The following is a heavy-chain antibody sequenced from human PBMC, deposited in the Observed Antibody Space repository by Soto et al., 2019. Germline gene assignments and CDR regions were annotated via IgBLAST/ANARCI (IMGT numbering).Heavy chain of an antibody. CDR2: INAGGTSI. V-gene: IGHV3-74*01. J-gene: IGHJ4*02. CDR1: GFSFSSYW. Sequence: EVQLVESGGTLVQHGGSLRLSCVGSGFSFSSYWVHWVRQPPGKGLEWVSRINAGGTSISYADSVKGRFTISRDNAKNTLYLQMDGLGVDDTAVYYCARAGSYRFDYWGLGTLVTVSS. D-gene: IGHD3-10*01. CDR3: ARAGSYRFDY.